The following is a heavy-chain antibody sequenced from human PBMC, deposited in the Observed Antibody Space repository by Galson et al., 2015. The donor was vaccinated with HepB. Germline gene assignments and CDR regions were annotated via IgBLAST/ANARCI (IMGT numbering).Heavy chain of an antibody. J-gene: IGHJ3*02. V-gene: IGHV3-30-3*01. Sequence: SLRLSCAASGFIFSSYAMHWVRQAPGKGLEWVAVISYDGSNKYYADSVKGRFTTSRDNSKNTLYLEMNSLRAGDTAVFFCARAISGGPISGDVFDIWGQGTMVTVSS. CDR1: GFIFSSYA. CDR3: ARAISGGPISGDVFDI. D-gene: IGHD4-23*01. CDR2: ISYDGSNK.